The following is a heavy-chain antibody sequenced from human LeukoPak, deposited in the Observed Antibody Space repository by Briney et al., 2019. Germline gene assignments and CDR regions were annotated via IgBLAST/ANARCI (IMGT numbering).Heavy chain of an antibody. D-gene: IGHD6-6*01. CDR2: ISSHSRDI. CDR3: ARDDRDISSFRFDY. J-gene: IGHJ4*01. CDR1: GFTFNTYS. V-gene: IGHV3-21*01. Sequence: GGSLRLSCAASGFTFNTYSMNWVRQAPGKGQEWVSSISSHSRDIYYADSVKGRFTISRDNAKNSLHLQMNSLRAEDTAVYYCARDDRDISSFRFDYWGHGILVTVSS.